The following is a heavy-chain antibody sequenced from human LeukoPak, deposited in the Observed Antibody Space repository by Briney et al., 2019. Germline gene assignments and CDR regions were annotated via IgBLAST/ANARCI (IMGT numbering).Heavy chain of an antibody. J-gene: IGHJ6*04. Sequence: GGSLRLSCAASGFTFSSYEMNWVRQAPGKGLEWVSYISSSGSTIYYADSVKGRFTISRDNAKNSLYLLMKSLRAEDTAVYYCAELGIPMIGGVWGKGTTVTISS. CDR1: GFTFSSYE. CDR2: ISSSGSTI. D-gene: IGHD3-10*02. CDR3: AELGIPMIGGV. V-gene: IGHV3-48*03.